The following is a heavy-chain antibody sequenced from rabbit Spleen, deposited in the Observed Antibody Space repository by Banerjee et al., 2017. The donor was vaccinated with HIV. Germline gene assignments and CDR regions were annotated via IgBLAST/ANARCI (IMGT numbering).Heavy chain of an antibody. J-gene: IGHJ4*01. CDR3: VRETGRPYNL. CDR1: GFSFSVNYW. V-gene: IGHV1S45*01. Sequence: QEQLEESGGDLVKPEGSLTLTCTASGFSFSVNYWICWVRQAPGMGLEWIGCRLLVSGNNYYASWAKGRFTISKTSSTTVTLQMTSLTAADTATYFCVRETGRPYNLWGPGTLVTVS. CDR2: RLLVSGNN. D-gene: IGHD4-1*01.